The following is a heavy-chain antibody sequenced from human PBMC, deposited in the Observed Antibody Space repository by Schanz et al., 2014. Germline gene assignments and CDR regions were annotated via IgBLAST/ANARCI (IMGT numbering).Heavy chain of an antibody. CDR2: TSNDGSFT. D-gene: IGHD3-22*01. Sequence: QVQLVESGGGVVQPGGSLRLSCAASGFTFSDSWMHWVRQAPGKGLVWVSRTSNDGSFTTFADSVKGRFTISRDNSKNTLFLQVNSLRAEDTAVYYCAKDHFGHYDSSGCSDCYYYGMDVWGQGTTVTVSS. CDR3: AKDHFGHYDSSGCSDCYYYGMDV. CDR1: GFTFSDSW. V-gene: IGHV3-NL1*01. J-gene: IGHJ6*02.